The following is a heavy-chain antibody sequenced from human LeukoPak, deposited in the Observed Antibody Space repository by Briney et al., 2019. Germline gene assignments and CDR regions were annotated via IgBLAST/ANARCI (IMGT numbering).Heavy chain of an antibody. CDR1: GGTFSSYA. D-gene: IGHD3-9*01. Sequence: ASVKVSCKASGGTFSSYAISWVRQAPGQGLEWMGRIIPILGIANYAQKFQGRVTITADKSTSTAYMELSSLRSEDTAVYYCARGGQILTGYRTDFDYWGQGTLVTVSS. CDR2: IIPILGIA. CDR3: ARGGQILTGYRTDFDY. V-gene: IGHV1-69*04. J-gene: IGHJ4*02.